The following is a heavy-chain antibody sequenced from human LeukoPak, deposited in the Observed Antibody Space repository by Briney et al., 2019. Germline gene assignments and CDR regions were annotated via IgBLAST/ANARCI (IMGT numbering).Heavy chain of an antibody. D-gene: IGHD3-10*01. J-gene: IGHJ4*02. CDR2: IRSKTYGGTT. CDR3: TGSFGELTFFDY. V-gene: IGHV3-49*04. CDR1: GFTFSSYA. Sequence: GGSLRLSCAASGFTFSSYAMSWVRQAPGKGLEWVGFIRSKTYGGTTEYAASVKGRFTISRDDSKSIAYLQMNSLKTEDTAVYYCTGSFGELTFFDYWGQGTLVTVSS.